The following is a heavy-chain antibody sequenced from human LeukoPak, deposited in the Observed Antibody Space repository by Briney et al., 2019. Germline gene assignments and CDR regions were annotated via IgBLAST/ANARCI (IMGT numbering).Heavy chain of an antibody. D-gene: IGHD3-9*01. V-gene: IGHV3-33*01. CDR1: GFTFSSYG. CDR3: ARDLAGYTDY. Sequence: GRSLRLSCAASGFTFSSYGMHWVRQAPGKGLEWVAAIWYDGSNKYYADSVKGRFTISRDNSKNTLYLQMNSLRAEDTAVYYCARDLAGYTDYWGQGTLVTVSS. CDR2: IWYDGSNK. J-gene: IGHJ4*02.